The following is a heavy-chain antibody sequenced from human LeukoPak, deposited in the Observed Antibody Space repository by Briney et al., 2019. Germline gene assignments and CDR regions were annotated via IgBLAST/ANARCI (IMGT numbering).Heavy chain of an antibody. Sequence: PGGSLRLSCAASGFTVSSNYMSWVRQAPGKGLEWVSVIYSGGSTYYADSVKGRFTISRDNSKNTLYLQMNSLRAEDTAVYYCARAHPYYYYMDVWGKGTTVTVSS. CDR2: IYSGGST. V-gene: IGHV3-53*01. J-gene: IGHJ6*03. CDR3: ARAHPYYYYMDV. CDR1: GFTVSSNY.